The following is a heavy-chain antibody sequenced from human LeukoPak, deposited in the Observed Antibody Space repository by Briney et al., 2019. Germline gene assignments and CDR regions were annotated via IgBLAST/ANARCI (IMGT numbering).Heavy chain of an antibody. J-gene: IGHJ4*02. CDR1: GGAISSGRYY. CDR2: IYYSGST. D-gene: IGHD3-10*01. CDR3: ARQGPSEYGSGSYYFDY. Sequence: SETLSLTCTVSGGAISSGRYYWGWIRQPPGKGLEWLGIIYYSGSTYYDRSLKSRLTISVDTPKNQFSLKLSSVTAADTAVYYCARQGPSEYGSGSYYFDYWGQGTLVTVSS. V-gene: IGHV4-39*01.